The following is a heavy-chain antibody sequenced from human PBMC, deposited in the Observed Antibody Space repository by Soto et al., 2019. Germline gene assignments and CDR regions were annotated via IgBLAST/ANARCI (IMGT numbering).Heavy chain of an antibody. CDR1: EFTFSDYY. J-gene: IGHJ4*02. V-gene: IGHV3-11*01. CDR2: ISGNGEII. CDR3: ARDVDADFRTDFDY. Sequence: GGSLRLSCAASEFTFSDYYIHWIRRAPGKGLEWISYISGNGEIIQYAASARGRFTISRDNAENSVYLEMDSLRAEDTALYYSARDVDADFRTDFDYWGRGTLVTVSS. D-gene: IGHD4-17*01.